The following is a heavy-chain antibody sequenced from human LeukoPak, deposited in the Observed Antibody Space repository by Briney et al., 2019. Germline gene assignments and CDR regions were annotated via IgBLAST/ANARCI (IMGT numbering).Heavy chain of an antibody. CDR1: GFTFSSYS. V-gene: IGHV3-21*01. J-gene: IGHJ4*02. D-gene: IGHD3-3*01. Sequence: GGSLRLSCAASGFTFSSYSMTWVRQAPGKGLEWVSSISSSSSYIYYADSVKGRFTISRDNAKNSLYLQMNSLRAEDTAVYYCARAVQYYDFWSGYFSNFDYWGQGTLVTVSS. CDR3: ARAVQYYDFWSGYFSNFDY. CDR2: ISSSSSYI.